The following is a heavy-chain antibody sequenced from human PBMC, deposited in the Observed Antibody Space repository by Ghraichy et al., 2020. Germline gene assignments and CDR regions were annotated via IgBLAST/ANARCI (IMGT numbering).Heavy chain of an antibody. J-gene: IGHJ2*01. Sequence: ASVKVSCKSSGYTFTSYDINWVRQATGQGLEWMGWMNPNSGNTGYAQKFQGRVTMTRNTSISTAYMELSNLRSEDTAVYYCARRGYSYGYWYFDLWGRGTLVTVSS. D-gene: IGHD5-18*01. CDR2: MNPNSGNT. CDR1: GYTFTSYD. V-gene: IGHV1-8*01. CDR3: ARRGYSYGYWYFDL.